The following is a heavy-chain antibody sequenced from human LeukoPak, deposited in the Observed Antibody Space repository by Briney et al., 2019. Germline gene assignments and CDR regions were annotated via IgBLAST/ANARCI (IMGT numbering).Heavy chain of an antibody. CDR2: ITGSSNTI. CDR1: GFTFSIYS. V-gene: IGHV3-48*01. D-gene: IGHD4/OR15-4a*01. J-gene: IGHJ4*02. CDR3: ATPNGHLDN. Sequence: SGGSLRLSCAASGFTFSIYSMNWVRRASGKGLDWISYITGSSNTIYYADSVKGRFTISRDNAKNSLYLQMNSLRAEDTAVYYCATPNGHLDNWGQGALVTVSS.